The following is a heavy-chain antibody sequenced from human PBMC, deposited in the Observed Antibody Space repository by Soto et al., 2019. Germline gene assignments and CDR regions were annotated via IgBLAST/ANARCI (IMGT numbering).Heavy chain of an antibody. CDR2: ISGSGGST. J-gene: IGHJ6*02. CDR3: AKDQGYCSSTSCFSGGNYYYYGMDV. CDR1: GFSFKDYY. V-gene: IGHV3-23*01. D-gene: IGHD2-2*01. Sequence: GSLRLSCAASGFSFKDYYMTWMRQAPGKGLEWVSAISGSGGSTYYADSVKGRFTISRDNSKNTLYLQMNSLRAEDTAVYYCAKDQGYCSSTSCFSGGNYYYYGMDVWGQGTTVTVSS.